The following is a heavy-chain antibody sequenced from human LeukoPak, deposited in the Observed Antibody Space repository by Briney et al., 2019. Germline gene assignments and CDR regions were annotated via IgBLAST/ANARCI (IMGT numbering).Heavy chain of an antibody. CDR1: GGSISSSSYY. V-gene: IGHV4-39*07. J-gene: IGHJ5*02. D-gene: IGHD3-3*01. Sequence: SETLSLTCTVSGGSISSSSYYWGWIRQPPGKGLEWIGSIYYSGSTYYNPSLKSRVTISVDTSKNQFSLKLSSVTAADTAVYYCAPKEVGVVPPQNWFDPWGQGTLVTVSS. CDR2: IYYSGST. CDR3: APKEVGVVPPQNWFDP.